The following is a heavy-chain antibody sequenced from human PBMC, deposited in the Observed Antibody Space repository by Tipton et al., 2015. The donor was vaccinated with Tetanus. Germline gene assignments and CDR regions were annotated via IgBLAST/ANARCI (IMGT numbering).Heavy chain of an antibody. Sequence: TLSLTCTVSGGSVRSGDYSWNWIRQPPGKGLEWLAYVSYSGRTNSNYSLKSRITISQDKSKNQFPLKLTSVTAADTAVYYCARANHAFPNKGPFDFWGQGILVLVSS. V-gene: IGHV4-61*08. CDR3: ARANHAFPNKGPFDF. CDR1: GGSVRSGDYS. CDR2: VSYSGRT. J-gene: IGHJ4*02.